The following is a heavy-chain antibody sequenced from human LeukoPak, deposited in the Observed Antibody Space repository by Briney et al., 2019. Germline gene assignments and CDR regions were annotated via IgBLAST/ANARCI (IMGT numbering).Heavy chain of an antibody. J-gene: IGHJ4*02. Sequence: SETLSLTCTVSGGSISSSSYYWSWIRQPPGKGLEWIGEINHSGSTNYNPSLKSRVTISVDTSKNQFSLKLSSVTAADTAVYYCARRDRPGMLDYWGQGTLVTVSS. CDR2: INHSGST. CDR3: ARRDRPGMLDY. V-gene: IGHV4-39*07. CDR1: GGSISSSSYY. D-gene: IGHD2-8*01.